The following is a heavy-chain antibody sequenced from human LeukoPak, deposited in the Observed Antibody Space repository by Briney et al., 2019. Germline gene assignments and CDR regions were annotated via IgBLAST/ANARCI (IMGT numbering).Heavy chain of an antibody. CDR2: IKSKIEGGTT. J-gene: IGHJ3*02. CDR3: TTILYGGVPFGI. V-gene: IGHV3-15*01. Sequence: KAGGSLRLSCAASGFTFSSHAMSWVRQAPGKGLEWVGRIKSKIEGGTTDYAAPVKGRFIISRDDSKNTLDLQMNSLKTEDTAVYYCTTILYGGVPFGIWGQGTMVTVSS. D-gene: IGHD3-16*01. CDR1: GFTFSSHA.